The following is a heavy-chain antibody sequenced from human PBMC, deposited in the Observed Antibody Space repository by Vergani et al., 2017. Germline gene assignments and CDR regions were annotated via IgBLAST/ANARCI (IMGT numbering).Heavy chain of an antibody. V-gene: IGHV1-24*01. CDR2: FDPEDGET. Sequence: QVQLVQSGAEVKKPGASVKVSCKVSGYTLTELSMHWVRQAPGKGLEWMGGFDPEDGETIYAQKFQGRVTMTKDTSTDTAYMELSSLRSEDTAVYYCATSGGLGGGYYFWRGYPSRQRYYYYMDVWGKGTTVTVSS. CDR3: ATSGGLGGGYYFWRGYPSRQRYYYYMDV. D-gene: IGHD3-3*01. CDR1: GYTLTELS. J-gene: IGHJ6*03.